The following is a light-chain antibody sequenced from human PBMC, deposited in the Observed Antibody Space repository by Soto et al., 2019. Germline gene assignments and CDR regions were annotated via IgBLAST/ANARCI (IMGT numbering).Light chain of an antibody. CDR3: QQYNNWPT. Sequence: EIVLTQSPGTLSLSPGERATLSCRASQSVSSSYLAWYQQKPGQAPRLLLFGASSRATGIPDRFSGSGSGTEFTLTISSLQSEDFAVYYCQQYNNWPTFGQGTKVDI. J-gene: IGKJ1*01. CDR1: QSVSSSY. V-gene: IGKV3D-15*01. CDR2: GAS.